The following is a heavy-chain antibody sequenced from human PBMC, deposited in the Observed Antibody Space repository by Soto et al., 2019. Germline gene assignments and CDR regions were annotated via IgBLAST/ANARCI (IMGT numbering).Heavy chain of an antibody. J-gene: IGHJ3*02. V-gene: IGHV4-59*01. CDR2: IYYSGST. CDR3: ARGQRGSAFAI. CDR1: GGSISSYY. Sequence: SETLSLTCTVSGGSISSYYWSWIRQPPGKGLEWIGYIYYSGSTNYNPSLKSRVTISVDTSKNQFSLKLSSVTAADTAVYYCARGQRGSAFAIWGQGTMVTVSS.